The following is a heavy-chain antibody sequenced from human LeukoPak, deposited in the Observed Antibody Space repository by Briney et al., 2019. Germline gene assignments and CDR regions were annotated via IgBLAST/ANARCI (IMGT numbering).Heavy chain of an antibody. Sequence: SETLSLTCTVSGGSISSYYWSWIRQPAGKGLEWIGRIYTSGSTNYNPSLKSRVTMSVDTSKNQFSLKLSSVTAADTAVYYCAREIGGSGSYYRSGEFDYWGQGTLVTVSS. V-gene: IGHV4-4*07. J-gene: IGHJ4*02. CDR3: AREIGGSGSYYRSGEFDY. D-gene: IGHD3-10*01. CDR2: IYTSGST. CDR1: GGSISSYY.